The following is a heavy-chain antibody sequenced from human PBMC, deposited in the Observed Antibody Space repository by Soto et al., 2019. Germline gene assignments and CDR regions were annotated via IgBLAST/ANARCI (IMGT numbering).Heavy chain of an antibody. CDR1: GFTFSSYG. J-gene: IGHJ6*02. CDR3: AKDYYGSGSSPWGSYYYYGMDV. V-gene: IGHV3-30*18. Sequence: GGSLRLSCAASGFTFSSYGMHWVRQAPGKGLEWVAVISYDGSNKYYADSVKGRFTISRDNSKNTLYLQMNSLRAEDTAVYYCAKDYYGSGSSPWGSYYYYGMDVWGQGTTVTVSS. CDR2: ISYDGSNK. D-gene: IGHD3-10*01.